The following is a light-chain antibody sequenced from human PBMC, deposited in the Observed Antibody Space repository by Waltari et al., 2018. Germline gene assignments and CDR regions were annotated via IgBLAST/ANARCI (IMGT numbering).Light chain of an antibody. V-gene: IGLV2-14*01. Sequence: QSALTQPTSVSGSLGQSITIPCPGTSSNVGHHNYVSWYQHHPDNAPKLIIYEVTNRPSGVSTRFSGSKSGNTASLTISGLQAEDEAFYYCSSYTISSAIFIFGGGTKVTV. CDR1: SSNVGHHNY. CDR2: EVT. J-gene: IGLJ2*01. CDR3: SSYTISSAIFI.